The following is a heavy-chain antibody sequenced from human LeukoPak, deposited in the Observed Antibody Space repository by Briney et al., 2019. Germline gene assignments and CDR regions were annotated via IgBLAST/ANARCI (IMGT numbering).Heavy chain of an antibody. CDR2: IYSGGST. V-gene: IGHV3-66*01. J-gene: IGHJ4*02. CDR3: ARDLLSSGYYRGFDY. CDR1: GITVSNNY. D-gene: IGHD3-22*01. Sequence: GGSLRLSCAASGITVSNNYVNWVRQAPGKGLEWLSVIYSGGSTYYADSVKGRFTISRDNSKNTLYLQMNSLRAEDAAVYYCARDLLSSGYYRGFDYWGQGALVTVSS.